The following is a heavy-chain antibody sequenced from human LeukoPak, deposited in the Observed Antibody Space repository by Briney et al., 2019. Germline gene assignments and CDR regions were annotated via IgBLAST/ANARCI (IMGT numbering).Heavy chain of an antibody. D-gene: IGHD2-8*01. CDR1: GASISSDY. CDR2: IYYSGSA. J-gene: IGHJ5*02. Sequence: SETLSLTCTVSGASISSDYWSWTRQPPGKGLEWIGNIYYSGSANYNPSLQSRVTISLDMSRNQFSLKLNSVTAADTAIYYCARGEWWFDPWGQGTLITVSS. CDR3: ARGEWWFDP. V-gene: IGHV4-59*01.